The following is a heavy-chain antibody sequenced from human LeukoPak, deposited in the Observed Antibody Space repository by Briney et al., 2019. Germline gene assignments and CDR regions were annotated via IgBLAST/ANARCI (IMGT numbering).Heavy chain of an antibody. CDR2: IRSKANSYAT. D-gene: IGHD3-16*01. CDR1: GITFSGSA. V-gene: IGHV3-73*01. CDR3: TMGAHRKLYYFDY. J-gene: IGHJ4*02. Sequence: GGSLRLSCAASGITFSGSAMHWVRQASGKGLEWVGRIRSKANSYATAYAASVKGRFTISRDDSKDTAYLQMNSLKTEDTAVYYCTMGAHRKLYYFDYWGQGTLVTVSS.